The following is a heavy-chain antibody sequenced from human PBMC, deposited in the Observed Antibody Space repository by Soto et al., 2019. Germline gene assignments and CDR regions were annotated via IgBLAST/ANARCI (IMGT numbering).Heavy chain of an antibody. CDR2: IRGSSGTT. D-gene: IGHD1-26*01. Sequence: EVQLMESGGGLVRHGGSLRLSCAASGFSVSGYSMNWVRQAPGKGLEWISYIRGSSGTTIYAASVRSRFTISRDNAKNSLYLQMDSLRDDDTAVYYYNKEGGGSYSNNWGQGTLVIVSS. CDR1: GFSVSGYS. CDR3: NKEGGGSYSNN. J-gene: IGHJ4*02. V-gene: IGHV3-48*02.